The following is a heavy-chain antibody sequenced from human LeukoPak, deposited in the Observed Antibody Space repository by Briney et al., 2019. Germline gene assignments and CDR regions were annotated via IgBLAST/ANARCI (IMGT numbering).Heavy chain of an antibody. D-gene: IGHD5-24*01. V-gene: IGHV4-4*07. CDR2: IYTSGST. J-gene: IGHJ4*02. Sequence: SETLSLTCSVSGASITGYYWSWIRQPAGKGLEWIGRIYTSGSTNYNPSLKSRVSISVDTSNNQFSLRLSSVTAADTAVYYCARRRWLQPLDYWGQGTLVIVSS. CDR1: GASITGYY. CDR3: ARRRWLQPLDY.